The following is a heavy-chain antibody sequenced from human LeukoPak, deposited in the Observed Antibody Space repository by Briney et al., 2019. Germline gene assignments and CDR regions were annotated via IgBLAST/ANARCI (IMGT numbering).Heavy chain of an antibody. CDR1: GFTFSSYW. J-gene: IGHJ6*02. CDR2: IKQDGSEK. CDR3: ARGRSRARCTYYYYYYGMDV. Sequence: GGSLRLSCAASGFTFSSYWMSWVRQAPGKGLEWVANIKQDGSEKYYVDPVKGRFTISRDNSKNTLYLQMNSLRAEDTAVYYCARGRSRARCTYYYYYYGMDVWGQGTTVTVSS. V-gene: IGHV3-7*01. D-gene: IGHD2-15*01.